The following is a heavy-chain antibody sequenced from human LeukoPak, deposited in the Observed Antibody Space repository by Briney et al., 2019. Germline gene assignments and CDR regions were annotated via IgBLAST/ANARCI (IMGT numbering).Heavy chain of an antibody. D-gene: IGHD5-24*01. J-gene: IGHJ4*02. CDR2: IKQDGSEK. CDR1: GFTFSSYW. CDR3: ARVFEGEMATIMLDY. V-gene: IGHV3-7*01. Sequence: GGSLRLSCAASGFTFSSYWMSWVRQAPGKGLEWVANIKQDGSEKYYVDSVKGRFTISRDNSKNTLYLQMNSLRAEDTAVYYCARVFEGEMATIMLDYWGQGTLVTVSS.